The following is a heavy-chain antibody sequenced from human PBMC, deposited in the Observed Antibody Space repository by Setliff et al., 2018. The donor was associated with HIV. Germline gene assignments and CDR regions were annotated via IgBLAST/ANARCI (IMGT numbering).Heavy chain of an antibody. V-gene: IGHV1-46*01. CDR2: INPSGGST. Sequence: WASVKVSCKASGYTFTSYYMHWVRQAPGQGLEWMGIINPSGGSTSYAQKFQGRVTMTRDTSTSTVYMGLSSLRSEDTAVYYCARARRITMIVDAFDIWGQGTMVTVSS. J-gene: IGHJ3*02. CDR1: GYTFTSYY. D-gene: IGHD3-22*01. CDR3: ARARRITMIVDAFDI.